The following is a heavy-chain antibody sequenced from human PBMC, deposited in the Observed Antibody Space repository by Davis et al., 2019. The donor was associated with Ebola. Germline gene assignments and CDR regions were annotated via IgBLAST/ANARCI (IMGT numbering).Heavy chain of an antibody. Sequence: MPSETLSLTCTVSGGSISSGDYYWNWIRQPPGKGLEWIGYISYSGNTYYNPSLKSRLTISVDTSENHFSLKLSSVTAADTAVYYCARKQGIGAYFDLWGRGTLVTVSS. D-gene: IGHD2-21*01. V-gene: IGHV4-30-4*01. CDR1: GGSISSGDYY. CDR2: ISYSGNT. J-gene: IGHJ2*01. CDR3: ARKQGIGAYFDL.